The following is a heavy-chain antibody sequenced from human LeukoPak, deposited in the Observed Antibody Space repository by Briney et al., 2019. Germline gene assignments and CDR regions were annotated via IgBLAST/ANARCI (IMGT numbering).Heavy chain of an antibody. CDR2: ISGSGGST. V-gene: IGHV3-23*01. CDR1: GFTFSSYA. CDR3: ARSGYSYGYSDY. D-gene: IGHD5-18*01. Sequence: PGGSLRLSCAASGFTFSSYAMSWVRQAPGKGLEWVSAISGSGGSTYYADSVKGRFTISRDNSKNTLYLQMNSLRAEDTAVYYCARSGYSYGYSDYWGQGTLVTVSS. J-gene: IGHJ4*02.